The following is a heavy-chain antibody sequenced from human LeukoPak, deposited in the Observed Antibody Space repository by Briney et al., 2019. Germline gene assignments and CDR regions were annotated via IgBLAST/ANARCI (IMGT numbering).Heavy chain of an antibody. D-gene: IGHD2-21*02. Sequence: TTSETLSLTCTVSGGSISSYYWSWIRQPPGKGLEWIGYIYYSGSTNYNPSLKSRVTISVDTSKNQFSLKLSSVTAADTAVYYRARAVTGYWYFDLWGRGTLVTVSS. CDR1: GGSISSYY. V-gene: IGHV4-59*01. J-gene: IGHJ2*01. CDR3: ARAVTGYWYFDL. CDR2: IYYSGST.